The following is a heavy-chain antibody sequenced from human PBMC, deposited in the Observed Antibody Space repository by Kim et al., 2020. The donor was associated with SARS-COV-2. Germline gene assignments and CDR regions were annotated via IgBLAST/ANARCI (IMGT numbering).Heavy chain of an antibody. J-gene: IGHJ6*02. CDR1: GFTFSSYS. Sequence: GGSLRLSCAASGFTFSSYSMNWVRQAPGKGLEWVSSISSSSSYIYYADSVKGRFTISRDNAKNPLYLQMNSLRAEDTAVYYCARDLGSDNWGGYYYYGMDVWGQGTTVTVSS. CDR2: ISSSSSYI. V-gene: IGHV3-21*01. CDR3: ARDLGSDNWGGYYYYGMDV. D-gene: IGHD7-27*01.